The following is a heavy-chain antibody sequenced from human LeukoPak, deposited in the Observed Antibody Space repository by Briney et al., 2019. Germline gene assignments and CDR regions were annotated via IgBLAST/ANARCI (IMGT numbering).Heavy chain of an antibody. Sequence: SETLSLTCTVSAGSISSYYWSWIRQPPGKGLEWIGYIYYSGSTNYNPSLKSRVTISLDTSKNQLSLRLSSVTAADTAVYYCASPAEAGYFYAFDFWGQGTMVTVSS. J-gene: IGHJ3*01. CDR2: IYYSGST. CDR3: ASPAEAGYFYAFDF. CDR1: AGSISSYY. V-gene: IGHV4-59*01. D-gene: IGHD6-19*01.